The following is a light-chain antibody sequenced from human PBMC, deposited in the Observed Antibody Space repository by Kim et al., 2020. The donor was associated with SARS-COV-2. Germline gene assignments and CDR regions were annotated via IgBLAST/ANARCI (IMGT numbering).Light chain of an antibody. CDR2: YDS. J-gene: IGLJ3*02. CDR1: KIGGKT. Sequence: APGKTATITGGGYKIGGKTVHWYQQRLGQAPVVVIHYDSDRPSGIPERFSGSNSGNTATLTISRVEAGDEADYYCQVWDGSSDHWVFGGGTQLTVL. CDR3: QVWDGSSDHWV. V-gene: IGLV3-21*04.